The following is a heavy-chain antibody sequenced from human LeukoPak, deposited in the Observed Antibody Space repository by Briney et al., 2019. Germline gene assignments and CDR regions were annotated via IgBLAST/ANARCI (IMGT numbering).Heavy chain of an antibody. V-gene: IGHV3-48*03. J-gene: IGHJ4*02. CDR2: ISSGGTTI. Sequence: GGSLRLSCAASGFTFSSFEMNWVRQAPGKGLEWVSYISSGGTTIYHADSVKGRFTISRDNAKNSLYLQMNSLRAEDTAVYYCARDGGYSYGSFDYWGQGTLVTVSS. D-gene: IGHD5-18*01. CDR1: GFTFSSFE. CDR3: ARDGGYSYGSFDY.